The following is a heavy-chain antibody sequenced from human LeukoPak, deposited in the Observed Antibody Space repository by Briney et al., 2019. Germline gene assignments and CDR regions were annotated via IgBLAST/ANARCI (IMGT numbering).Heavy chain of an antibody. Sequence: PSETLSLTCAVYGGSFSGYYWSWIRQPPGKGLEWIGEINHSGSTNYNPSLKSRVTISVDTSKNQFSLKLSSVTAADTAVYYCARERTLMTTVTRGWYFDLWGRGTLVTVS. D-gene: IGHD4-17*01. CDR2: INHSGST. CDR3: ARERTLMTTVTRGWYFDL. J-gene: IGHJ2*01. V-gene: IGHV4-34*01. CDR1: GGSFSGYY.